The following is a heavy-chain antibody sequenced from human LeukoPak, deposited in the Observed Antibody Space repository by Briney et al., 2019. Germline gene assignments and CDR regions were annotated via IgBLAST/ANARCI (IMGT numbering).Heavy chain of an antibody. Sequence: GGSLRLSCAASGFTFSSYAMSWVRQAPGKGLEWVAFIRYDGSNKYYADSVKGRFTISRDNSKNTLYLQMNSLRAEDTAVYYCAKGTYYYDSSGYRFDYWGQGTLVTVSS. CDR2: IRYDGSNK. J-gene: IGHJ4*02. CDR3: AKGTYYYDSSGYRFDY. CDR1: GFTFSSYA. V-gene: IGHV3-30*02. D-gene: IGHD3-22*01.